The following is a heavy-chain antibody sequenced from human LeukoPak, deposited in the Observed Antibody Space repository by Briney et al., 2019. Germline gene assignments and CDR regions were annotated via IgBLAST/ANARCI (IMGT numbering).Heavy chain of an antibody. CDR2: IIPIFGTA. CDR3: ASWVAAAGSDY. D-gene: IGHD6-13*01. Sequence: ASVKVSCKASGGTFSSYAISWERQAPGQGLEWMGGIIPIFGTANYAQKFQGRVTITTDESTSTAYMELSSLRSEDTAVYFCASWVAAAGSDYWGQGTLVTVSS. J-gene: IGHJ4*02. CDR1: GGTFSSYA. V-gene: IGHV1-69*05.